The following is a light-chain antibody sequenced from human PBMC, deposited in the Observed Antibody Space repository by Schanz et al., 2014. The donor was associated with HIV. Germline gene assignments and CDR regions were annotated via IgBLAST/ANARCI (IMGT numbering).Light chain of an antibody. CDR1: QSVTSRY. V-gene: IGKV3-15*01. CDR3: QQYSNWPPEFT. CDR2: GAS. Sequence: ETVMTQSPGTLSLSPGERATLSCRASQSVTSRYLAWYQQTPGQAPRLLIFGASTRATGIPARVSGSGSGTEFTLTISSLQSEDFAVYYCQQYSNWPPEFTFGPGTKVDIK. J-gene: IGKJ3*01.